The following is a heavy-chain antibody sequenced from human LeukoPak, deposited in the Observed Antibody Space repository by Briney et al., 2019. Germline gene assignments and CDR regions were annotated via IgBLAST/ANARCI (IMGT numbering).Heavy chain of an antibody. CDR1: GFTFSSYA. CDR2: ISGNGGNT. J-gene: IGHJ2*01. V-gene: IGHV3-23*01. D-gene: IGHD2-2*01. Sequence: GGSLRLSCAASGFTFSSYAMTWVRQAPGKGLEWVSGISGNGGNTYYADSVKGRFTISRDNSKETLYLQMNSLRAEDTAVYYCASRSSSLNWYFDLWGRGTLVTVSS. CDR3: ASRSSSLNWYFDL.